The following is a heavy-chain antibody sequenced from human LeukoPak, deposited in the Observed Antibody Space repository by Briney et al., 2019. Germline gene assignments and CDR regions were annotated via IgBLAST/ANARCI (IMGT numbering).Heavy chain of an antibody. CDR2: IYYSGST. Sequence: SETLSLTCTVSGGSISSSNYYWGWIRQPPGKGLEWIRSIYYSGSTYYNPSLKSRVTISVDTSKNQFSLKLSSVTAADTAFYYCAEAYCSGGSCYPFDYWGQGTLVTVSS. D-gene: IGHD2-15*01. CDR1: GGSISSSNYY. CDR3: AEAYCSGGSCYPFDY. J-gene: IGHJ4*02. V-gene: IGHV4-39*01.